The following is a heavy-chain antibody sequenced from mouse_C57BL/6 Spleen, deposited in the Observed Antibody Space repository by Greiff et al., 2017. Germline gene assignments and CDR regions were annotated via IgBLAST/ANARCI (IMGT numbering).Heavy chain of an antibody. CDR3: ARSGDYYGSSDYFDY. V-gene: IGHV1-55*01. Sequence: QVQLQQPGAELVKPGASVKMSCKASGYTFTSYWITWVKQRPGQGLEWIGDIYPGSGSTNYNEKFKSKATLTVDTSSSTAYMQLSSLTSEDSAVYYCARSGDYYGSSDYFDYWGQGTTLTVSS. J-gene: IGHJ2*01. D-gene: IGHD1-1*01. CDR1: GYTFTSYW. CDR2: IYPGSGST.